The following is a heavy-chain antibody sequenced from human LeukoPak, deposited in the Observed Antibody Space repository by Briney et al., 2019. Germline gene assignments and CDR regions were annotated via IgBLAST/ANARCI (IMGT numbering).Heavy chain of an antibody. CDR3: ATEGFVVAAAGHIGYFQH. V-gene: IGHV3-33*01. D-gene: IGHD6-13*01. Sequence: PGGSLRLSCAASGFTFSSYGMHWVRQAPGKGLDWVAVIWYDGGDKYYADSVKGRFTISRDNSKSTLYLQMNSLRAEDTAVYYCATEGFVVAAAGHIGYFQHWGQGTLVTASS. CDR2: IWYDGGDK. CDR1: GFTFSSYG. J-gene: IGHJ1*01.